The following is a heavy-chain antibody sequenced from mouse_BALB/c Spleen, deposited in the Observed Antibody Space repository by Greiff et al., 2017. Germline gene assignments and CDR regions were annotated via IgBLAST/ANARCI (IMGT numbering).Heavy chain of an antibody. V-gene: IGHV7-3*02. CDR2: IRNKANGYTT. CDR1: GFTFTDYY. D-gene: IGHD1-1*01. CDR3: ARDNELRIYAMDY. J-gene: IGHJ4*01. Sequence: EVHLVESGGGLVQPGGSLRLSCATSGFTFTDYYMSWVRQPPGKALEWLGFIRNKANGYTTEYSASVKGRFTISRDNSQSILYLQMNTLRAEDSATYYCARDNELRIYAMDYWGQGTSVTVSS.